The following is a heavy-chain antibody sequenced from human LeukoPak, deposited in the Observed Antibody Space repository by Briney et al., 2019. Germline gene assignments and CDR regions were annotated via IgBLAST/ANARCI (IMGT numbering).Heavy chain of an antibody. V-gene: IGHV4-59*12. J-gene: IGHJ6*03. CDR1: GGSFSSYY. CDR3: ARLAARPVSLYMDV. D-gene: IGHD6-6*01. CDR2: IYYSGST. Sequence: SETLSLTCTVSGGSFSSYYWSWIRQPPGKGLEWIGYIYYSGSTNYNPSLKGRVTISVDTSKNQFSLKLSSVTAADTAVYYCARLAARPVSLYMDVWGKGTTVTVSS.